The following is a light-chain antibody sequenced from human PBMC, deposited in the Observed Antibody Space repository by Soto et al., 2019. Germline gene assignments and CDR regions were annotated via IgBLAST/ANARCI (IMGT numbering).Light chain of an antibody. V-gene: IGKV1-5*03. CDR3: QQYNSYSRT. CDR1: QSISSW. J-gene: IGKJ1*01. CDR2: KAS. Sequence: DIQMTQPPSSLSASAGDRVTITCRASQSISSWLAWYQQKPGKAPKLLIYKASSLESGVPSRFSGSGSGTEFTLTISSLQPDDFATYYCQQYNSYSRTFGQGTKVDIK.